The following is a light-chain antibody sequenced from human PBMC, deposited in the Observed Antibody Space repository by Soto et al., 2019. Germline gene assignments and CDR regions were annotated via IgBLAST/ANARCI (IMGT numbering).Light chain of an antibody. CDR3: CSYAGSSVV. J-gene: IGLJ2*01. V-gene: IGLV1-44*01. CDR2: SNN. CDR1: SSNIGSNT. Sequence: QSVLTQPPSASGTPGQRVTISCSGSSSNIGSNTVNWYQQLPGTAPKLLIYSNNQRPSGVPDRFSGSKSGTSASLAISGLQSEDEADYYCCSYAGSSVVFGGRTKLTVL.